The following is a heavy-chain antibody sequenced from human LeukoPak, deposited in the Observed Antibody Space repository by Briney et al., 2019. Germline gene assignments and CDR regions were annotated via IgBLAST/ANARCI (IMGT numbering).Heavy chain of an antibody. V-gene: IGHV4-39*07. CDR2: IDYSGST. Sequence: SETLSHTCIVSGDSISSSTYFWGWIRHPPGKGLEWIGSIDYSGSTYYKPSLKSRLTISVDTSKNQFSLKLSSVTAADTAVYYCARDHSNILTGYYIYWGQGTLVTVSS. D-gene: IGHD3-9*01. CDR1: GDSISSSTYF. J-gene: IGHJ4*02. CDR3: ARDHSNILTGYYIY.